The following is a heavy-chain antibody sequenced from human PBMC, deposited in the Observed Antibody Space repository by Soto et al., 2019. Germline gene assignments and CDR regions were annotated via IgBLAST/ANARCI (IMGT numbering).Heavy chain of an antibody. Sequence: SETLSLTCAVYGGSFSGYYWSWIRQPPGKGLEWIGEINHSGSTNYNPSLKSRVTISVDTSKNQFSLKLSSVTAADTAVYYCARLAATDYDSSGYYFFWGQGTLVTVSS. D-gene: IGHD3-22*01. V-gene: IGHV4-34*01. CDR2: INHSGST. J-gene: IGHJ1*01. CDR3: ARLAATDYDSSGYYFF. CDR1: GGSFSGYY.